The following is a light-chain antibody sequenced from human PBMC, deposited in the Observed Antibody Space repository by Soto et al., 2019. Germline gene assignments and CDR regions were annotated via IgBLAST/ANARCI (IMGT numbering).Light chain of an antibody. CDR3: QQYSIWRT. CDR1: ESVSTN. Sequence: EIVMTQSPATLSLSPGERATLSCRASESVSTNLAWYQQKAGLAPRLLIYGASTRATGIPARFSGSGSGTEFTLTISSLQSEDFAVYYCQQYSIWRTFGQGTKVEIK. V-gene: IGKV3-15*01. CDR2: GAS. J-gene: IGKJ1*01.